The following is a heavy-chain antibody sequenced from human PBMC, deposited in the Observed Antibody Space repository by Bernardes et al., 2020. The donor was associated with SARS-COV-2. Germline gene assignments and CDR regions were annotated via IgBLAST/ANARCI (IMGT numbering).Heavy chain of an antibody. CDR2: INHSGST. J-gene: IGHJ4*02. CDR3: AREVRGGGVDY. Sequence: SETLSLTCAVYGGSFSGYYWSWIRQPPGKGLEWIGEINHSGSTNYNPSLKSRVTISVDTSKNQFSLKLSSVTAADTAVYYCAREVRGGGVDYWGQGTLVTVSS. CDR1: GGSFSGYY. V-gene: IGHV4-34*01. D-gene: IGHD3-10*01.